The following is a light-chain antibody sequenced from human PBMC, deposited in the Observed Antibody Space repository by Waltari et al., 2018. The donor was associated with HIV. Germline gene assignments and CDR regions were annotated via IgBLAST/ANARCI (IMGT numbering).Light chain of an antibody. CDR1: QSVSNNY. V-gene: IGKV3D-20*01. J-gene: IGKJ2*03. Sequence: EIVLTQSPATLSLSPGERATLSCGASQSVSNNYLAWYQQKPGLPPRLLIYDASRRAAGIPDRFTGSGSGTDFTRTINRLETEDFAVYYCHQFGSSISYSFGQGTKLEIK. CDR2: DAS. CDR3: HQFGSSISYS.